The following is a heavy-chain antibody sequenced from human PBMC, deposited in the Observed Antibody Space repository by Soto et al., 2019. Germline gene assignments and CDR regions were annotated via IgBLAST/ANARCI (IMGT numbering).Heavy chain of an antibody. V-gene: IGHV1-18*04. CDR3: ARVSSSIVVVPDYGIDV. CDR2: ISGKHGNT. D-gene: IGHD2-15*01. J-gene: IGHJ6*02. Sequence: QVQLVQSGVEVKKPGASVKVSCKASGYTFISHGISWGRQAPGQVLEWMGWISGKHGNTNYAQKLQGRVTLTTDTSTSTAYMELRSLRSDDTAVYYCARVSSSIVVVPDYGIDVWGQGTTVTVSS. CDR1: GYTFISHG.